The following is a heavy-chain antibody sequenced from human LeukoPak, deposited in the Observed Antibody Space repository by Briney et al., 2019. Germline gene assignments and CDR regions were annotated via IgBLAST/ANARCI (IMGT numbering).Heavy chain of an antibody. CDR1: GGSISSYY. D-gene: IGHD3-22*01. V-gene: IGHV4-4*07. CDR3: AREGYYYDSSGYYHGDNWFDP. J-gene: IGHJ5*02. Sequence: SETLSLTCTVSGGSISSYYWSWIRQPAGKGLEWIGRIYTSGSTNYNPSLKSRVTMSVDTSKNQFSLKLSSETAADTAVYYCAREGYYYDSSGYYHGDNWFDPWGQGTLVTVSS. CDR2: IYTSGST.